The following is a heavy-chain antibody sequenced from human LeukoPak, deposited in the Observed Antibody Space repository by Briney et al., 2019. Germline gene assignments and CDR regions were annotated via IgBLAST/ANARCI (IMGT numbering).Heavy chain of an antibody. J-gene: IGHJ4*02. CDR2: INPNSGGT. Sequence: GASVKVSCKASGGTFSSYAISWVRQAPGQGLEWMGGINPNSGGTNYAQKFQGRVTMTRDTSISTAYMELSRLRSDDTAVYYCARDGDIVASPDYWGQGTLVTVSS. CDR3: ARDGDIVASPDY. V-gene: IGHV1-2*02. D-gene: IGHD5-12*01. CDR1: GGTFSSYA.